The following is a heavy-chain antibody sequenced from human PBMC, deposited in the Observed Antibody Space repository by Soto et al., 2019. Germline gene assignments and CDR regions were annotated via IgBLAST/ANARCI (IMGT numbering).Heavy chain of an antibody. CDR3: ARGDGADYGDYPPVGTYYFDY. D-gene: IGHD4-17*01. CDR2: IYYSGST. Sequence: SETLSLTCTVSGGSISSGGYYWSWIRQHPGKGLEWIGYIYYSGSTYYNPSLKSRVTISVDTSKNQFSLKLSSVTAADTAVYYCARGDGADYGDYPPVGTYYFDYWGQGTTVTVSS. CDR1: GGSISSGGYY. V-gene: IGHV4-31*03. J-gene: IGHJ4*02.